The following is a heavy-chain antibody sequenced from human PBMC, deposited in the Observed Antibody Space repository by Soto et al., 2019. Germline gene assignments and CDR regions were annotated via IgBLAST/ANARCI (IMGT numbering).Heavy chain of an antibody. D-gene: IGHD2-15*01. CDR3: ASLGYCSGGSCLNFDY. Sequence: VASVKVSCKASGGTFSSYAISWVRQAPGQGLEWMGGIIPIFGTANYAQKFQGRVTITADKSTSTAYMELSSLRSEDTAVYYCASLGYCSGGSCLNFDYWGQGTLVTVSS. CDR2: IIPIFGTA. V-gene: IGHV1-69*06. CDR1: GGTFSSYA. J-gene: IGHJ4*02.